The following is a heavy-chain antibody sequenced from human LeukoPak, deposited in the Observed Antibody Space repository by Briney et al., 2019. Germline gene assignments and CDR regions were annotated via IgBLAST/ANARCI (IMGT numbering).Heavy chain of an antibody. J-gene: IGHJ6*02. Sequence: GGSLRLSCAASGFTFNSYGMHWVRQAPGKGLEWVAFIRYDGSNKYYADSVKGRFTISRDNSKNTLYLQMNSLTAVDAAVYYCARVFGYSYGYGYNYYGMDVWGQGTTVTVSS. V-gene: IGHV3-30*02. D-gene: IGHD5-18*01. CDR3: ARVFGYSYGYGYNYYGMDV. CDR1: GFTFNSYG. CDR2: IRYDGSNK.